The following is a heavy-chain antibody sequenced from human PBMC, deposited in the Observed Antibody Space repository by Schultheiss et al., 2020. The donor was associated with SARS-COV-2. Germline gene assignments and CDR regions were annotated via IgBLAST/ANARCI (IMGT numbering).Heavy chain of an antibody. J-gene: IGHJ4*02. D-gene: IGHD1-14*01. CDR2: VYYTGRT. CDR1: GGSMSGYY. V-gene: IGHV4-59*01. Sequence: SETLSLTCTVSGGSMSGYYWSWIRQPPGKGLVWIGYVYYTGRTNYNPSLNSRVTISQDTSKSQFSLRLSSVTAADTAVYYCARGDRLIEFWGQGTLVTVSS. CDR3: ARGDRLIEF.